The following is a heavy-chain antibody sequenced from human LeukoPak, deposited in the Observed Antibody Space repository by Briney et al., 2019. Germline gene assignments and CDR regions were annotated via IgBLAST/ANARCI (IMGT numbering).Heavy chain of an antibody. V-gene: IGHV1-24*01. CDR2: FDPEEGET. CDR3: AILPLTVVTPLDV. CDR1: GHSLAELA. Sequence: GSVTVSCKVSGHSLAELAMHWVGQAPGKGVEGVGGFDPEEGETFYAQEVLGRVSMTEDTSTDTAYMELSSLTSEDTAVYYCAILPLTVVTPLDVWGQGTPVTVSS. J-gene: IGHJ6*02. D-gene: IGHD4-23*01.